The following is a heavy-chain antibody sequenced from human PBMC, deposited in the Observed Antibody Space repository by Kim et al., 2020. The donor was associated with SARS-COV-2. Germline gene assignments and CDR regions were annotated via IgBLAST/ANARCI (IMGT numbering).Heavy chain of an antibody. CDR2: IIPILGIA. D-gene: IGHD3-10*01. Sequence: SVKVSCKASGGTFSSYAISWVRQAPGQGLEWMGRIIPILGIANYAQKFQGRVTITADKSTSTAYMELSSLRSEDTAVYYCASYGSGSYYSLAWFDPWGQGTLVTVSS. V-gene: IGHV1-69*04. CDR3: ASYGSGSYYSLAWFDP. J-gene: IGHJ5*02. CDR1: GGTFSSYA.